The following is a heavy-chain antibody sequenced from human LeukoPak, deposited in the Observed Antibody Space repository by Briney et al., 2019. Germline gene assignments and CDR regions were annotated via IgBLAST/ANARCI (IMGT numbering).Heavy chain of an antibody. CDR2: ISGSGGST. D-gene: IGHD3-10*01. V-gene: IGHV3-23*01. Sequence: PGGSLRLSCAASGFTFSSYGMSWVRQAPGKGLEWVSAISGSGGSTYYADPVKGRFTISRDDAKNSLYLQMNSLRVEDTAVYYCARDWGLWFGENWFDPWGQGTLVTVSS. CDR3: ARDWGLWFGENWFDP. CDR1: GFTFSSYG. J-gene: IGHJ5*02.